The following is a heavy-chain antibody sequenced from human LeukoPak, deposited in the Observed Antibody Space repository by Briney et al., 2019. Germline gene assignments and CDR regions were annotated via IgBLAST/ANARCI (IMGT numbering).Heavy chain of an antibody. D-gene: IGHD3-10*01. CDR3: ASRLWFGVNWFDP. Sequence: PSETLSLTCAVYGGSFSGYYWSWIRQPPGKGLEWIGEINHSGSTNYNPSLKSRVTISVDTSKNQFSLKLSSVTAADTAVYYCASRLWFGVNWFDPSGQGTLVTVSS. J-gene: IGHJ5*02. V-gene: IGHV4-34*01. CDR1: GGSFSGYY. CDR2: INHSGST.